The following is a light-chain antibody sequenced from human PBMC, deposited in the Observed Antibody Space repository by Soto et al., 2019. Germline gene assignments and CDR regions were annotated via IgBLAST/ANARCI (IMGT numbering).Light chain of an antibody. CDR3: QQCYSWVT. V-gene: IGKV3-11*01. Sequence: EIVLTQSPATLSLSPGDRATVSCRASQSISSYLAWFQQKPGQAPRLLIYDASNRAAGIPARFSGSRSGTDITRTISSLEPEDSEVYYCQQCYSWVTFGGGTKVEIK. J-gene: IGKJ4*01. CDR1: QSISSY. CDR2: DAS.